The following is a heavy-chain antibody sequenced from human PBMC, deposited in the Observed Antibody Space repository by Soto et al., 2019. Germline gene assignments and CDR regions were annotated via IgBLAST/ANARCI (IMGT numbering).Heavy chain of an antibody. Sequence: ASVKVSCKASGYTFTGYYMHWVRQAPGQGLEWMGWINPNSGGTNYAQKFQGWVTMTRDTSISTAYMELSRLRSDDTALYYSARVGDYFVSGDYYPSYYYYHYGMDVWGQGTTVTVSS. V-gene: IGHV1-2*04. CDR3: ARVGDYFVSGDYYPSYYYYHYGMDV. D-gene: IGHD3-10*01. CDR1: GYTFTGYY. J-gene: IGHJ6*02. CDR2: INPNSGGT.